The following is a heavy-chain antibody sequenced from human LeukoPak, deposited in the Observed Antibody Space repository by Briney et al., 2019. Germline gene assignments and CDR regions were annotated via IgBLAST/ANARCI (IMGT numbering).Heavy chain of an antibody. J-gene: IGHJ5*02. CDR1: GYSISSGYY. CDR3: ARGIVLMVYA. CDR2: IYHSGGT. V-gene: IGHV4-38-2*01. Sequence: SPSETLSLTCAVSGYSISSGYYWGWIRQPPGKGLEWIGSIYHSGGTYYNPSLKSRVTISVDTSKNQFSLKLSSVTAADTAVYYCARGIVLMVYAWGQGTLVTVSS. D-gene: IGHD2-8*01.